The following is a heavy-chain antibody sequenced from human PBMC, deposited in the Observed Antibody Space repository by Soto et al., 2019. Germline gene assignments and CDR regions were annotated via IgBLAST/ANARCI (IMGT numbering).Heavy chain of an antibody. Sequence: QVQLVQSGAEVKKPGASVKVSCKASGYTFTSYAMHWVRQAPGQRLEWMGWINAGNGNTKYSQKFQGRVSITRDTSASTAYMELSSLRSEDTAVYYCARRYCSRTSCRYSWANWFDPWGQGTLVTVSS. J-gene: IGHJ5*02. CDR2: INAGNGNT. D-gene: IGHD2-2*01. V-gene: IGHV1-3*01. CDR1: GYTFTSYA. CDR3: ARRYCSRTSCRYSWANWFDP.